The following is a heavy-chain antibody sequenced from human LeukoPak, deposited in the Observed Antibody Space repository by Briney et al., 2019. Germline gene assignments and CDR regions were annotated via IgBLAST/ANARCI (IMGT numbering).Heavy chain of an antibody. V-gene: IGHV4-59*12. CDR2: IYYSGST. J-gene: IGHJ5*02. D-gene: IGHD3-10*01. CDR3: ARGTYYYGSGSYIWFWFDP. CDR1: GGSIWGYY. Sequence: PSETLSLTCTVSGGSIWGYYWSWIRQPPGKGLEYIGYIYYSGSTNYNPSLEGRVTISVDTSKSQFSLKVNSVTAADTAVYYCARGTYYYGSGSYIWFWFDPWGQGTLVTVSS.